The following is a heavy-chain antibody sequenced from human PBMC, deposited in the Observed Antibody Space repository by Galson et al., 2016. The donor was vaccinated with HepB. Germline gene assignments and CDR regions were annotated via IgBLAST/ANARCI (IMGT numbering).Heavy chain of an antibody. CDR1: GGSINGYC. V-gene: IGHV4-4*07. CDR2: IYASGIA. Sequence: SETLSLTCTVSGGSINGYCWSWIRQPAGKGLEWIGRIYASGIAHYNPSLKSRVSMSIDTSKDQVSLKLTSVTAADTAVYYCAREFTYWGQGTLVTVSS. CDR3: AREFTY. J-gene: IGHJ4*02.